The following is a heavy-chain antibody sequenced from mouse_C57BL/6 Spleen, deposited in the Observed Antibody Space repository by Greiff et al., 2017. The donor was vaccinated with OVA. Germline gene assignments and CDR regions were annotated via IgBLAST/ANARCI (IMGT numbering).Heavy chain of an antibody. CDR3: ARDHYGSSLDY. J-gene: IGHJ2*01. V-gene: IGHV5-16*01. D-gene: IGHD1-1*01. Sequence: EVKLMDSEGGLVQPGSSMKLSCTASGFTFSDYYMAWVRQVPEKGLEWVANINYDGSSTYYLDYLKSRFIISRDNAKNILYLQMSSLKSEDTATYYCARDHYGSSLDYWGQGTTLTVSS. CDR2: INYDGSST. CDR1: GFTFSDYY.